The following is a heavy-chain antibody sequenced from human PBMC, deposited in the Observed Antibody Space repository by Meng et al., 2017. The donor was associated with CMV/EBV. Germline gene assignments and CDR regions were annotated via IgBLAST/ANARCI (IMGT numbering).Heavy chain of an antibody. CDR3: ARMRVLYRSRYYYCYYGMDV. V-gene: IGHV2-70D*14. D-gene: IGHD6-13*01. Sequence: SGSTLVQPTQTPTLTYTLLGFPPSTSGMRVSCIRQPPGKALDWFARIAWDDAKFYSTYLETRLSISKDTAKNQVVLTMTNMNAVDTATYDCARMRVLYRSRYYYCYYGMDVWGQGTTVTVSS. CDR2: IAWDDAK. CDR1: GFPPSTSGMR. J-gene: IGHJ6*02.